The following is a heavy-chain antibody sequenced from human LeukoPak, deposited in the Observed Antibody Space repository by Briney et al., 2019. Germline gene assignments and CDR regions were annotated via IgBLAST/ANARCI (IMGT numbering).Heavy chain of an antibody. D-gene: IGHD6-19*01. J-gene: IGHJ4*02. Sequence: SETLSLTCTVSGGAISSRSYYWGWIRQPPGKGLEWVGSIYYGGTIHYNPSLKSRLTVSLDTSKNQFSLRLTSVTATDTAVYYCARGPGYSSGWYYFDYWGQGSLVTVSS. CDR3: ARGPGYSSGWYYFDY. CDR2: IYYGGTI. V-gene: IGHV4-39*07. CDR1: GGAISSRSYY.